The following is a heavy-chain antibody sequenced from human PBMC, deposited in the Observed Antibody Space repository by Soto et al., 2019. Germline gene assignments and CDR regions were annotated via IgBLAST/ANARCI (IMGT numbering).Heavy chain of an antibody. CDR2: IYYSGST. J-gene: IGHJ6*02. Sequence: ETLSLTCTVSGGSISSYYWSWIRQPPGKGLEWIGYIYYSGSTNYNPSLKSRVTISVDTSKNQFSLKLSSVTAADTAVYYCAREGAKDPYYGMDVWGQGTTVTVSS. V-gene: IGHV4-59*01. CDR3: AREGAKDPYYGMDV. CDR1: GGSISSYY.